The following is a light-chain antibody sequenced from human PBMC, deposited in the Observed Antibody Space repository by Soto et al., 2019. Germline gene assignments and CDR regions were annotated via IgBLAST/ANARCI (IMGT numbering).Light chain of an antibody. J-gene: IGKJ5*01. V-gene: IGKV3-20*01. CDR3: QQYGSSPLVT. Sequence: EIVLTQSPGTLSLSPGDRVTLSCRASQSVSSSYLAWYQQKPGQAPRLLIYGASSRATGIPDRFSGSGSGTDFTLTISRLEPDDFAVYDCQQYGSSPLVTFGQGTRLQIK. CDR1: QSVSSSY. CDR2: GAS.